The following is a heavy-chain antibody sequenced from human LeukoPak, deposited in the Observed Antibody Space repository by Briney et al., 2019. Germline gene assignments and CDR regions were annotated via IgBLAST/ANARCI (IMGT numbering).Heavy chain of an antibody. D-gene: IGHD2-21*02. CDR1: GFTFDDYA. J-gene: IGHJ4*02. CDR2: ISWNGGI. CDR3: AKANCGGDCSFDY. Sequence: GGSLRLSCAASGFTFDDYAMHWVRQAPGKGLEWVSGISWNGGIGYADSVRGRFTISRDNAKNSLYLQMNNLRPEDTALYYCAKANCGGDCSFDYWGQGIMVTVSS. V-gene: IGHV3-9*01.